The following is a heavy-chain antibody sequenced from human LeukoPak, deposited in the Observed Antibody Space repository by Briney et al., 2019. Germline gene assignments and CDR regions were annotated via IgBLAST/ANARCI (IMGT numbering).Heavy chain of an antibody. CDR1: GGSFSGYY. J-gene: IGHJ3*02. Sequence: SETLSLTCAVYGGSFSGYYWSRIRQPPGKGLEWIGEINHSGSTNYNPSLKSRVTISVDTSKNQFSLKLSSVTAADTAVYYCARGQYSSSWYSSPDAFDIWGQGTMVTVSS. V-gene: IGHV4-34*01. D-gene: IGHD6-13*01. CDR2: INHSGST. CDR3: ARGQYSSSWYSSPDAFDI.